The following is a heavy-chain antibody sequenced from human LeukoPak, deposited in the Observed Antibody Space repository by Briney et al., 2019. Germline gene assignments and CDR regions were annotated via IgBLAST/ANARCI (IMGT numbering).Heavy chain of an antibody. CDR1: GFTVSSNY. D-gene: IGHD3-22*01. CDR2: ISGSGGST. CDR3: AKAHDSRAYYFDY. J-gene: IGHJ4*02. Sequence: GGSLRLSCAASGFTVSSNYMSWVRQAPGKGLEWVSAISGSGGSTYYADSVKGRFTISRDNSKNTLYLQMNSLRAEDTAVYYCAKAHDSRAYYFDYWGQGTLVTVSS. V-gene: IGHV3-23*01.